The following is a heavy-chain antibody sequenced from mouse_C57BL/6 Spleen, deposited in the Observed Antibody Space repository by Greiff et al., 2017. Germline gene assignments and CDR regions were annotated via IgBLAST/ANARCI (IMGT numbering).Heavy chain of an antibody. Sequence: EVKLQESGPGMVKPSQSLSLTCTVTGYSITSGYDWHWIRHFPGNKLEWMGYISYSGSTNYNPSLKSRISITHDTSKNHFFLKLNSVTTEDTATYYCARGGNYDYDAFAYWGQGTLVTVSA. CDR2: ISYSGST. D-gene: IGHD2-4*01. J-gene: IGHJ3*01. V-gene: IGHV3-1*01. CDR3: ARGGNYDYDAFAY. CDR1: GYSITSGYD.